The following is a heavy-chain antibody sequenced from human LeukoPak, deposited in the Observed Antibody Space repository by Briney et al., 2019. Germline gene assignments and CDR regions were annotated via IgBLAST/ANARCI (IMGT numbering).Heavy chain of an antibody. Sequence: PGGSLRLSCAVSGFSVRDNYLNWVRQTPGGGLECVSVLYSGGAAYYADSVKGRFTISRDMSKNTLSLQMNSLRVEDTALYYCARGTFSPQGSYYGHWGQGTRVTVSS. V-gene: IGHV3-53*01. CDR3: ARGTFSPQGSYYGH. D-gene: IGHD3-10*01. J-gene: IGHJ4*02. CDR2: LYSGGAA. CDR1: GFSVRDNY.